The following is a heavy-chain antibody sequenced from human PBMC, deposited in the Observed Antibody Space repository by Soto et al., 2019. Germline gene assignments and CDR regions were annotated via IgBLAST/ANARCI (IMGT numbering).Heavy chain of an antibody. CDR1: GYIFTDYY. J-gene: IGHJ6*02. D-gene: IGHD3-9*01. CDR3: ATDRRDILTGYLRGGMDV. V-gene: IGHV1-2*06. CDR2: INPNSGGT. Sequence: ASVKVSCKASGYIFTDYYMHWVRQAPGQELGWMGRINPNSGGTNYAQKFQGRVTMTRDTSISTAYMKLSSLRSEDTAVYYCATDRRDILTGYLRGGMDVWGQGTTVTVSS.